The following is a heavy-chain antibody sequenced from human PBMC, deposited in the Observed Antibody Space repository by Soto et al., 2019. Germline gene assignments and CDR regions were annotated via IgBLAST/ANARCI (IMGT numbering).Heavy chain of an antibody. Sequence: GESLKISCKGSGYSFTSYWIGWVRQMPGKGLEWMGIIYPGDSDTRYSPSFQGQVTISADKSISTAYLQWSSLKASDTAMYYCARGRYYYDSNGYYPYFDYWGQGTLVTVSS. J-gene: IGHJ4*02. CDR2: IYPGDSDT. CDR3: ARGRYYYDSNGYYPYFDY. V-gene: IGHV5-51*01. CDR1: GYSFTSYW. D-gene: IGHD3-22*01.